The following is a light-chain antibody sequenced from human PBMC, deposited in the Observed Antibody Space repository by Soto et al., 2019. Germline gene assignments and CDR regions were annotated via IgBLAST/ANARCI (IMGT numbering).Light chain of an antibody. CDR3: QQSDSIPIT. CDR2: AAS. J-gene: IGKJ5*01. CDR1: QSISNY. V-gene: IGKV1-39*01. Sequence: DIQLTQSPSSLSASVGDRVTITCRASQSISNYLNWYQQKPGKAPKLLIFAASSLQSGVPSRFSGSGSETDFTLTISSLQPEDFATYYCQQSDSIPITFGQGTRLEIK.